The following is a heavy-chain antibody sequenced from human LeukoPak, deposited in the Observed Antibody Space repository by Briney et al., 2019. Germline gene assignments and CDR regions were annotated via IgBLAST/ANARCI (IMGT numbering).Heavy chain of an antibody. CDR1: GFTFSSYA. D-gene: IGHD3-3*01. V-gene: IGHV3-9*01. CDR2: ISWNSGSI. CDR3: AKDPSYDFWSGYYPFDY. J-gene: IGHJ4*02. Sequence: GGSLRLSCAASGFTFSSYAMSWVRQAPGKGLEWVSGISWNSGSIGYADSVKGRFTISRDNAKNSLYLQMNSLRAEDTALYYCAKDPSYDFWSGYYPFDYWGQGTLVTVSS.